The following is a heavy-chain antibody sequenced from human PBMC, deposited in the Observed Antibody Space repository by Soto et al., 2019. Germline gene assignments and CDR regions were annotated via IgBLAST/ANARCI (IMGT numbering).Heavy chain of an antibody. CDR3: AREAPPYDSSGAQIDY. J-gene: IGHJ4*02. Sequence: PSETLSLTCTVSGDSISSGGYYWTWIRQHPGKGLEWIGYIYSRGSTYYNPSLKGRITISRDTSKNQFYLRLSSVTAADTAVYSCAREAPPYDSSGAQIDYWGQGTQVTVSS. CDR2: IYSRGST. CDR1: GDSISSGGYY. V-gene: IGHV4-31*03. D-gene: IGHD3-22*01.